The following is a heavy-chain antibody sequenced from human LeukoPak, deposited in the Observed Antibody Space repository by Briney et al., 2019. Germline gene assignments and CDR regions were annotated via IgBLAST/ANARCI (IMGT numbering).Heavy chain of an antibody. CDR3: ARDIGYYDSGGYFWYFDL. CDR2: IYYSGST. V-gene: IGHV4-59*01. CDR1: GGSISSYY. Sequence: SETLSLTCTVSGGSISSYYWSWIRQPPGKGLEWLGYIYYSGSTNYNPSLKSRVTISVDTSKNQFSLKLSSVTAADTAVYYCARDIGYYDSGGYFWYFDLWGRGTLVTVSS. D-gene: IGHD3-22*01. J-gene: IGHJ2*01.